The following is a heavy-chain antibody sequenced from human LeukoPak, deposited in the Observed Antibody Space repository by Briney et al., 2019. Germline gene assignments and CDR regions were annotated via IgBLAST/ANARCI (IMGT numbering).Heavy chain of an antibody. Sequence: GGSLRLSCAASGFTFSRYWMHWVRQAPGKGLVWVSRMNPDGSRIDYADSVKGRFTISRDNAKNTLYLQMNSLGVEDTAVYSCARDFTGSDDFWGQGTLVTVSS. CDR1: GFTFSRYW. D-gene: IGHD2-15*01. V-gene: IGHV3-74*01. CDR3: ARDFTGSDDF. J-gene: IGHJ4*02. CDR2: MNPDGSRI.